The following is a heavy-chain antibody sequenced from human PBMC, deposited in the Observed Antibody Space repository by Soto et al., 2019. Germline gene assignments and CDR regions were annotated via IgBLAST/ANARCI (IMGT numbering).Heavy chain of an antibody. D-gene: IGHD1-26*01. CDR1: GGSSITNYW. CDR3: ARGWWEREGYVMDV. Sequence: SETLSLTCRVAGGSSITNYWWRLLHQPPGKGLQYIGYIYSSGSTNYTPSLKSRVTISVDTSKNQFSLTLSSVTAADTAVYYCARGWWEREGYVMDVWGQGTTVTVSS. J-gene: IGHJ6*02. V-gene: IGHV4-59*08. CDR2: IYSSGST.